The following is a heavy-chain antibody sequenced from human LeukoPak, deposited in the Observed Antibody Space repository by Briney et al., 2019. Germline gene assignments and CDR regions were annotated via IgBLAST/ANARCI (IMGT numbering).Heavy chain of an antibody. Sequence: SETLSLTCTVSGGSISSYYWSWIRQPAGKGLEWIGRIYTSGSTNYNPPLKSRVTMSVDTSKNQFSLKLSSVTAADTAVYYCARVSSSWYKIPGAFDIWGQGTMVTVSS. D-gene: IGHD6-13*01. CDR1: GGSISSYY. V-gene: IGHV4-4*07. J-gene: IGHJ3*02. CDR3: ARVSSSWYKIPGAFDI. CDR2: IYTSGST.